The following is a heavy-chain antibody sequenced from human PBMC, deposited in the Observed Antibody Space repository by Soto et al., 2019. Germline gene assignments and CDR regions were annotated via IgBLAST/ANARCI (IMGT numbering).Heavy chain of an antibody. CDR2: IYHSGST. V-gene: IGHV4-4*02. D-gene: IGHD2-2*01. CDR1: GGSISSSNW. CDR3: ARDRPAATYYYHYGMDV. Sequence: SETLSLTCAVSGGSISSSNWWSWVHQPPGKGLEWIGEIYHSGSTNYNPSLKSRVTISVDKSKNQFSLRLSSVTAADTAVYYCARDRPAATYYYHYGMDVWGQGTTVTVSS. J-gene: IGHJ6*02.